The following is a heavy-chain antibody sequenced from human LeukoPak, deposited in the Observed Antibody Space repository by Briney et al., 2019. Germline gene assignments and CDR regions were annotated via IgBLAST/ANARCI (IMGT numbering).Heavy chain of an antibody. V-gene: IGHV4-39*01. CDR1: AGSSGSGGYY. Sequence: TPSETLSLTCTVSAGSSGSGGYYWSWIRQPPGKGLEWIGEINHSGSTNYNPSLKSRVTISVDTSKNQFSLKLSSVTAADTAVYYCARHGGGWETRGIDYWGQGTLVTVSS. CDR3: ARHGGGWETRGIDY. D-gene: IGHD1-26*01. J-gene: IGHJ4*02. CDR2: INHSGST.